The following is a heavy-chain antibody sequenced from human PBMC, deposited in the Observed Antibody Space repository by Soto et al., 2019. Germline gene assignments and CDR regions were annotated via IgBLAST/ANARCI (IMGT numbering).Heavy chain of an antibody. CDR2: IYPGDSDT. V-gene: IGHV5-51*01. D-gene: IGHD3-22*01. J-gene: IGHJ4*02. CDR1: GYSFTSYW. Sequence: GESLKISCKGSGYSFTSYWIGWVRQMPGKGLEWMGIIYPGDSDTRYSPSFQGQVTISADKSISTAYLQWSSLKASDTAMYYCARLGYDSSGYYFDYFDYWGQGTLVTVSS. CDR3: ARLGYDSSGYYFDYFDY.